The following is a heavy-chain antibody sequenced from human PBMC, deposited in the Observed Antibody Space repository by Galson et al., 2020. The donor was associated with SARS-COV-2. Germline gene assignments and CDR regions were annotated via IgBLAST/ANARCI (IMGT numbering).Heavy chain of an antibody. V-gene: IGHV5-10-1*01. CDR2: IDPGDSYT. CDR3: ARLRVSAFVSSWLDP. Sequence: GDSLKISCQGSGLSFSGYGNWISWVRQMPGKGLEWMGRIDPGDSYTNYSPSFQGHVTISVDKSTSTAYLQWSGLKASDTAIYYCARLRVSAFVSSWLDPWGQGTLVTVSS. CDR1: GLSFSGYGNW. D-gene: IGHD2-8*01. J-gene: IGHJ5*02.